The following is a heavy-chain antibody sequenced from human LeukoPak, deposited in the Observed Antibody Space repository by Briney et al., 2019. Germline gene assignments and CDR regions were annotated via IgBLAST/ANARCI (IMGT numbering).Heavy chain of an antibody. CDR1: GYTFTGYY. J-gene: IGHJ3*02. V-gene: IGHV1-8*02. Sequence: ASVKVSCKASGYTFTGYYMHWVRQATGQGLEWMGWMNPNSGNTGYAQKFQGRVTMTRNTSISTAYMELGSLRSEDTAVYYCARGLGSLDAFDIWGQGTMVTVSS. CDR2: MNPNSGNT. D-gene: IGHD6-6*01. CDR3: ARGLGSLDAFDI.